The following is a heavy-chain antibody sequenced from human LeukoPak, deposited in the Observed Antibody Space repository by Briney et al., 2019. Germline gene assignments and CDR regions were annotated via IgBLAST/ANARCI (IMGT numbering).Heavy chain of an antibody. CDR1: GYTFTSCY. J-gene: IGHJ4*02. CDR3: AGGEWLHY. CDR2: MNTNSSNT. D-gene: IGHD5-12*01. Sequence: ASAKVSCKASGYTFTSCYINWGRHPTAQGLVWMGWMNTNSSNTSYEQNFQGRGTMTRNTTISTAYMELSSLRSEDAAVYYCAGGEWLHYWGQGTLVTVSS. V-gene: IGHV1-8*01.